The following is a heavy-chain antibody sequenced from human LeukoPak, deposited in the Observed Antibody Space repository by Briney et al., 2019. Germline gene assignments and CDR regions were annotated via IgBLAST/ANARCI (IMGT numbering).Heavy chain of an antibody. CDR3: AREGVVVPAAMGDYYYYMDV. CDR2: ISYDGTNK. CDR1: GFTFSSYA. D-gene: IGHD2-2*01. V-gene: IGHV3-30*01. Sequence: GRSLRLSCAASGFTFSSYAMHWVRQAPGKGLEWVAVISYDGTNKYYADSVKGRFTISRDNSKNTLYLQMNSLRAEDTAVYYCAREGVVVPAAMGDYYYYMDVWGKGTTVTVSS. J-gene: IGHJ6*03.